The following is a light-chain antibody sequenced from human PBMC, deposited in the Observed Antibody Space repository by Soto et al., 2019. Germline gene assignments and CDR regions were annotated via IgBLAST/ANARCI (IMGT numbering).Light chain of an antibody. CDR1: QSLITY. J-gene: IGKJ4*01. V-gene: IGKV3-11*01. CDR3: QQRYNWPPLT. CDR2: DAS. Sequence: EIVLTQSPATLSLSPGERATLSCRASQSLITYLAWYQQKPGQAPRLLISDASNRSTGIPARFSGSGSGTDFTCTISSLEPEDSAIYFCQQRYNWPPLTFGGGTKVEVK.